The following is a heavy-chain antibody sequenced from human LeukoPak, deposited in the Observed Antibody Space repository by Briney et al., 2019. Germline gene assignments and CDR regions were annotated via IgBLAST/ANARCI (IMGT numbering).Heavy chain of an antibody. Sequence: SETLSLTCAVYGRSFSGYYWSWIRQPPGKGLEWIGEINHSGSTNYNPSLKSRVTISVDTSKNQFSLKLSSVTAADTAVYYCAAQPLTIFGVVIPYWGQGTLVTVSS. V-gene: IGHV4-34*01. CDR2: INHSGST. CDR1: GRSFSGYY. J-gene: IGHJ4*02. CDR3: AAQPLTIFGVVIPY. D-gene: IGHD3-3*01.